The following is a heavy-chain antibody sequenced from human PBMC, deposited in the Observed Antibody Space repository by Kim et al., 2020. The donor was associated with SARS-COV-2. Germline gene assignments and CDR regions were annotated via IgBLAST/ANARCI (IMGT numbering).Heavy chain of an antibody. V-gene: IGHV1-69*13. CDR1: GGTFSSYA. CDR3: ARDLELPGTWGAFDI. CDR2: IIPIFGTA. D-gene: IGHD1-7*01. J-gene: IGHJ3*02. Sequence: SVKVSCKASGGTFSSYAISWVRQAPGQGLEWMGGIIPIFGTANYAQKFQGRVTITADESTSTAYMELSSLRSEDTAVYYCARDLELPGTWGAFDIWGQGTMVTVSS.